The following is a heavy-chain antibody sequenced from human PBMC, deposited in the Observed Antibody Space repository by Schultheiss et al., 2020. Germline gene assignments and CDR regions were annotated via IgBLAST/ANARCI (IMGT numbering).Heavy chain of an antibody. Sequence: GESLKISCAASGFTFSSYAMSWVRQAPGKGLEWVSAISGSGGSTYYADSVKGRFTISRDNSKNTLYLQMNSLRAEDTAVYYCAKRGYYGSGSYFDYWGQGTRVTGSS. CDR2: ISGSGGST. CDR3: AKRGYYGSGSYFDY. D-gene: IGHD3-10*01. V-gene: IGHV3-23*01. J-gene: IGHJ4*02. CDR1: GFTFSSYA.